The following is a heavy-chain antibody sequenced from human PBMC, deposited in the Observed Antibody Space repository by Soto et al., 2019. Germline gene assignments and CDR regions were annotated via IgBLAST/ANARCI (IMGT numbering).Heavy chain of an antibody. CDR1: GGSFSGYY. D-gene: IGHD6-19*01. J-gene: IGHJ3*02. V-gene: IGHV4-34*01. CDR2: INHSGST. Sequence: ETLSLTCAVYGGSFSGYYWRWIRQPPGKGLEWIGEINHSGSTNYNPSLKRRVTISVDTSKNQFSLKLSCVTAADTAVYYCARTWYSSGGYKAAFDIWGQGTMVTVSS. CDR3: ARTWYSSGGYKAAFDI.